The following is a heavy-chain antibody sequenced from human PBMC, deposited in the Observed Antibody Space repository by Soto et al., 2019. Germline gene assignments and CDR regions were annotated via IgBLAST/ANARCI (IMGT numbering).Heavy chain of an antibody. Sequence: GASVKGSCKAAGYAFTSYYMHWVRQAPGQGLEWMGIINPSGGSTSYAQKFQGRVTMTRDTSTSTVYMELSSLRSEDTAVYYCARDGDCSGGSRYPHRASTIDYWCPGTLLTGSS. J-gene: IGHJ4*02. CDR2: INPSGGST. CDR1: GYAFTSYY. CDR3: ARDGDCSGGSRYPHRASTIDY. D-gene: IGHD2-15*01. V-gene: IGHV1-46*03.